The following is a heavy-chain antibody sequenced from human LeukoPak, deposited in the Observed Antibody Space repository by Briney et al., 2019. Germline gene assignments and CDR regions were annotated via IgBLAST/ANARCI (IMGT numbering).Heavy chain of an antibody. V-gene: IGHV3-21*01. J-gene: IGHJ6*03. CDR2: ISSSSSYI. D-gene: IGHD2-15*01. CDR3: ARAGYCSGGSCPRGYYYYMDV. Sequence: GGSLRLSCVASGFTFSSYEMNWVRQAPGKGLEWVSSISSSSSYIYYADSVKGRFTISRDNAKNSLYLQMNSLRAEDTAVYYCARAGYCSGGSCPRGYYYYMDVWGKGTTVTVSS. CDR1: GFTFSSYE.